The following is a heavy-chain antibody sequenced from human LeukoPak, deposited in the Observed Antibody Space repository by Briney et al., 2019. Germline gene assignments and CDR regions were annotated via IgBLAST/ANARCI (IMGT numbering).Heavy chain of an antibody. D-gene: IGHD3-9*01. CDR1: GFTFSDYY. CDR3: ARTSTGGSDYDILTGYYNRRGAFDY. Sequence: GGSLRLSCAASGFTFSDYYMSWIRQAPGKGLEGVSYISSICSTIYYADSVKGRFTISRDNAKNSLYLQMNSLRAEDTDVYYCARTSTGGSDYDILTGYYNRRGAFDYWGQGTLVTVSS. CDR2: ISSICSTI. V-gene: IGHV3-11*01. J-gene: IGHJ4*02.